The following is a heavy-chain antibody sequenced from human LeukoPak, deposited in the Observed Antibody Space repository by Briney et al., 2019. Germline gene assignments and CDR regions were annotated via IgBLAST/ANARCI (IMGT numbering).Heavy chain of an antibody. CDR2: INPDGSEK. Sequence: GGSLRLSCAGSGFTFSGYWMSWVRQAPGKGLEWVATINPDGSEKYHVDSVKGRFTVSRDNAKNSLYLQMNSLRAEDTALYYCAKGTSPYYYYGMDVWGQGTTVTVSS. V-gene: IGHV3-7*03. J-gene: IGHJ6*02. CDR3: AKGTSPYYYYGMDV. D-gene: IGHD2-2*01. CDR1: GFTFSGYW.